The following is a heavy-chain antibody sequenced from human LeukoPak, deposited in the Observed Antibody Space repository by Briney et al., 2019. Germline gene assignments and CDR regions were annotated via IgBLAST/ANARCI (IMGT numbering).Heavy chain of an antibody. D-gene: IGHD5-24*01. CDR1: GGTFSSYA. CDR3: ARGIPGDGYNEEAFDI. CDR2: IIPIFGIA. V-gene: IGHV1-69*04. Sequence: GASVKVSCKASGGTFSSYAISWVRQAPGQGLEWMGRIIPIFGIANYAQKFQGRVTITADKSTSTAYMELSSLRSEDTAVYYCARGIPGDGYNEEAFDIWGQGTMVTVSS. J-gene: IGHJ3*02.